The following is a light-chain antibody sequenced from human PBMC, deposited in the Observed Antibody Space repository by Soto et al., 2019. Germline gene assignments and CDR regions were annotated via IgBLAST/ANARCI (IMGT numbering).Light chain of an antibody. V-gene: IGKV3-20*01. CDR2: GAS. CDR1: QSVSSSY. J-gene: IGKJ4*01. CDR3: QHFRPS. Sequence: EIVLTQSPGTLSLSPGERATLSCRASQSVSSSYLAWYQQKPGQAPRQLIYGASSRATGIPDRFSGSGSEIEFSFTISHLEHEDFAVDYCQHFRPSVGGGTRVEIQ.